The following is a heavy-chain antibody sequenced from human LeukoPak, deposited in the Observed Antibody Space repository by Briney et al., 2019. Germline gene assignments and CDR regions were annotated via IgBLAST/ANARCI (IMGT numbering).Heavy chain of an antibody. CDR2: ISSSSSYI. V-gene: IGHV3-21*04. CDR3: ATYRQIQVPFEF. Sequence: GGSLRLSCAASGFTFSSYSMNWVRQAPGKGLEWVSSISSSSSYIYYADSVKGRFTISRGNAKNSLYLQMNSLRAEDTATYYCATYRQIQVPFEFWGQGTLVTVSS. J-gene: IGHJ4*02. CDR1: GFTFSSYS. D-gene: IGHD5-18*01.